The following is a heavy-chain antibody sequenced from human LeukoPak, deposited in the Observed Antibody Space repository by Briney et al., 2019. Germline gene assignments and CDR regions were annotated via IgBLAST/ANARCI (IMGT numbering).Heavy chain of an antibody. D-gene: IGHD2/OR15-2a*01. V-gene: IGHV3-74*01. Sequence: GGSLRLSCSASGFTFSSYAMHWVRQAPGKGLVWVSHINSDGSWTSYADSVKGRFTISKDNAKNTVYLQMNSLRAEDTAVYYCVSFYETYWGRGTLVTVSS. CDR1: GFTFSSYA. J-gene: IGHJ4*02. CDR3: VSFYETY. CDR2: INSDGSWT.